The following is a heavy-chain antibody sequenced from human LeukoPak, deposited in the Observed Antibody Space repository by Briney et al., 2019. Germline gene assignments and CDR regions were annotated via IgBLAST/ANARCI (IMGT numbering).Heavy chain of an antibody. CDR2: INHSGST. CDR3: ARDVLRYFDWLLGPNWFDP. J-gene: IGHJ5*02. CDR1: GGSFSGYY. Sequence: SETLSLTCAVYGGSFSGYYWSWIRQPPGKGLEWIGEINHSGSTNYNPSLKSRVTISVDTSKNQFSLKLSSVTAADTVVYYCARDVLRYFDWLLGPNWFDPWGQGTLVTVSS. V-gene: IGHV4-34*01. D-gene: IGHD3-9*01.